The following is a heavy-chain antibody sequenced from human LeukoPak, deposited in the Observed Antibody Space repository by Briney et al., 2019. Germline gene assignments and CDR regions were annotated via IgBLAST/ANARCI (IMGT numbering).Heavy chain of an antibody. CDR1: GGSISSYY. Sequence: SETLSLTCTVSGGSISSYYWSWIRQPPGQGLEWIGYIYYRGSTNYNPSLKSRVTISVDTSKNHFSLKLSSVTAADTAVYYCARHSDYYGSGSYYRLDYWGQGTQVTVSS. CDR2: IYYRGST. CDR3: ARHSDYYGSGSYYRLDY. J-gene: IGHJ4*02. D-gene: IGHD3-10*01. V-gene: IGHV4-59*08.